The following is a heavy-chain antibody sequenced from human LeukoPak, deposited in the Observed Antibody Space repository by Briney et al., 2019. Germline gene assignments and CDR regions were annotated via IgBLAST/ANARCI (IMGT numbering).Heavy chain of an antibody. CDR2: IKSKTDGGTT. V-gene: IGHV3-15*01. CDR1: GFTFSSYA. Sequence: PGRSLRLSCAASGFTFSSYAMHWVRQAPGKGLEWVGRIKSKTDGGTTDYAAPVKGRFTISRDDSKNTLYLQMNSLKTEDTAVYYCTTEFLIVVVPASNHDAFDIWGQGTMVTVSS. J-gene: IGHJ3*02. CDR3: TTEFLIVVVPASNHDAFDI. D-gene: IGHD2-2*01.